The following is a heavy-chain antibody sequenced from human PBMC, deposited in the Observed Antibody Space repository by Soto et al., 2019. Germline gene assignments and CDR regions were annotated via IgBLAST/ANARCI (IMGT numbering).Heavy chain of an antibody. CDR2: SDPSDSYT. D-gene: IGHD3-9*01. V-gene: IGHV5-10-1*01. Sequence: GESLKISCKGSGDSFTSYWISWVRLMPGKGVEWMGRSDPSDSYTNYSPSFQGHVTISADKSISTAYLQWSSLKASDTAMYYCAKYYNILTGYPTYYHYHGIDVWGQGTTVTVSS. CDR1: GDSFTSYW. J-gene: IGHJ6*02. CDR3: AKYYNILTGYPTYYHYHGIDV.